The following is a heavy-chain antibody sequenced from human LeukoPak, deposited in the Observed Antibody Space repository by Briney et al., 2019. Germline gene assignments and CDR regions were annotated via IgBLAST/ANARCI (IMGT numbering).Heavy chain of an antibody. V-gene: IGHV3-33*01. CDR1: GFTFSSYG. CDR3: ARVGTAEGTLEDY. J-gene: IGHJ4*02. CDR2: IWYDGSNK. D-gene: IGHD6-13*01. Sequence: GRSLRLSCAASGFTFSSYGMHWVRQAPGKGLEWVAVIWYDGSNKYYADSVKGRFTISRDNSKNTLYLQMNSLRAEDTAVYYCARVGTAEGTLEDYWGQGTLVTASS.